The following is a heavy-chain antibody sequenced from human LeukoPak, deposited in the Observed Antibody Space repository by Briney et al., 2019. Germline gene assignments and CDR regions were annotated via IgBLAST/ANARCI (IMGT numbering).Heavy chain of an antibody. Sequence: GGSLRLSCAASGFTFSSYAMSWVRQAPGKGLEWVSAISGSGGSTYYADSVKGRFTISRDNSKNTLYLQMNSLRAEDTAVYYCAKDPNYYGSVYNWFDPWGQGTLVTVYS. J-gene: IGHJ5*02. CDR1: GFTFSSYA. D-gene: IGHD3-10*01. CDR3: AKDPNYYGSVYNWFDP. CDR2: ISGSGGST. V-gene: IGHV3-23*01.